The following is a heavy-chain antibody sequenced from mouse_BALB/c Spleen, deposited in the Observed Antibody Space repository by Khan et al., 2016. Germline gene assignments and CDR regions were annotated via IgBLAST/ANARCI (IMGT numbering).Heavy chain of an antibody. D-gene: IGHD4-1*01. CDR1: GYSITSDYA. V-gene: IGHV3-2*02. Sequence: EVQLQESGPGLVKPSQSLSLTCNVTGYSITSDYAWNWIRQFPGTKLEWVGYISYSGSTSYNPSLKSRISISRDTSKNQFFLQLNSVTTEDTATXNCASALELGEETWFAYWGQGTPVTVSA. J-gene: IGHJ3*01. CDR2: ISYSGST. CDR3: ASALELGEETWFAY.